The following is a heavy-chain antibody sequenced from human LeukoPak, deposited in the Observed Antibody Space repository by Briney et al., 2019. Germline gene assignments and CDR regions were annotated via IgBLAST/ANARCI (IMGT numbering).Heavy chain of an antibody. J-gene: IGHJ4*02. CDR1: GGSFSGDY. V-gene: IGHV4-34*01. CDR2: INHSGST. D-gene: IGHD2-8*02. Sequence: SETLSLTCAVYGGSFSGDYWSWIRQPPGKGLEWIGEINHSGSTNYNPSLKSRVTISVDTSKNQFSLKLSSVTAADTAVYYCARGWGVLAIDYWGQGTLVTVSS. CDR3: ARGWGVLAIDY.